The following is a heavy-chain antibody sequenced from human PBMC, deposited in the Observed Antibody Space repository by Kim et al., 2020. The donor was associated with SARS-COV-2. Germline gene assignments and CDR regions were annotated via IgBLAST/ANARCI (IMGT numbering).Heavy chain of an antibody. CDR1: GITFSSNA. V-gene: IGHV3-23*01. CDR2: ISVSGGST. CDR3: AKVGRYENVFHT. J-gene: IGHJ5*02. D-gene: IGHD5-12*01. Sequence: GGSLRLSCAASGITFSSNAMSWVRQAPGKGLEWVSAISVSGGSTYYADTVKGRFPISRDNSKNTLYLQMNSLRAEDTAVYYCAKVGRYENVFHTWGQGTLVTVSS.